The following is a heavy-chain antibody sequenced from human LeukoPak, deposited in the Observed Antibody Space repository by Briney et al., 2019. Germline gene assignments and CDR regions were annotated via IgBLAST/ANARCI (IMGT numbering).Heavy chain of an antibody. J-gene: IGHJ6*03. CDR1: GYSISRGYY. Sequence: SDTLSLTCALSGYSISRGYYWGWIRQPPGNGLDWTESLYHSGSTYYNQSPKSRVTISADTSKNPFSPKLIPVTAADTAVYYCARMVEEYGGGSLFMDVWGKGTTVTVS. D-gene: IGHD2-15*01. V-gene: IGHV4-38-2*01. CDR2: LYHSGST. CDR3: ARMVEEYGGGSLFMDV.